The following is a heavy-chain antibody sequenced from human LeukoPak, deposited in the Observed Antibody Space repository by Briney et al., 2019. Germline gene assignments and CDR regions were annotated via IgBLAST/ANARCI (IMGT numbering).Heavy chain of an antibody. CDR3: ARGRRVAGEYYFDY. D-gene: IGHD6-19*01. Sequence: SETLSLTCTVSAGSISSYYWSWIRQPPGKGLEWIGYIYYSGSTNYNPSLKSRVTISVDTSKNQFSLKLSSVTAADTAVYYCARGRRVAGEYYFDYWGQGTLVTVSS. J-gene: IGHJ4*02. CDR1: AGSISSYY. V-gene: IGHV4-59*01. CDR2: IYYSGST.